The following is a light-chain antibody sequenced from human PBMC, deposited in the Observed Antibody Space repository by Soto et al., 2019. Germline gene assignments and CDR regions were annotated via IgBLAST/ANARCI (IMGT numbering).Light chain of an antibody. V-gene: IGKV1-27*01. J-gene: IGKJ1*01. CDR3: QQYSSAPRT. Sequence: DIQMTQSPSSLSASVGDRVTITCRASQGISSYLAWYQQKPGKVPKLLIYAATTMQSEVPSRFSGSGSGTDFTLTISSLQPEDVATYYCQQYSSAPRTFGQGTKVEIK. CDR1: QGISSY. CDR2: AAT.